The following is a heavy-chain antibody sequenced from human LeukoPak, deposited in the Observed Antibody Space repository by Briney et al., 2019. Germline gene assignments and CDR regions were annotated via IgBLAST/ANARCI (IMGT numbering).Heavy chain of an antibody. CDR3: ARVVGGLKHFDY. V-gene: IGHV1-18*04. CDR2: ISAYNGNT. J-gene: IGHJ4*02. Sequence: ASVKVSCEASGYTFTGYYMHWVRQAPGQGLEWMGWISAYNGNTNYAQKLQGRVTMTTDTSTSTAYMELSRLRSDDTAVYYCARVVGGLKHFDYWGQGTLVTVSS. CDR1: GYTFTGYY. D-gene: IGHD2-15*01.